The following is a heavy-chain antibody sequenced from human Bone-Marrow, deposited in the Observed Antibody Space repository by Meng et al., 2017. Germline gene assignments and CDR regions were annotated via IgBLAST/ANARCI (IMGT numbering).Heavy chain of an antibody. CDR1: GGSFSGFY. CDR2: INHSGST. J-gene: IGHJ4*02. CDR3: AREAYSTSLSSATGFDY. D-gene: IGHD6-13*01. Sequence: QVQLRQWGAGLLNPPETLSLTCAVYGGSFSGFYWNWFRQPPGKGLEWIAEINHSGSTNINPSLKSRVTILADTSKNQFSLKVRSVTAADTAVYYCAREAYSTSLSSATGFDYWGQGTLVTVSS. V-gene: IGHV4-34*01.